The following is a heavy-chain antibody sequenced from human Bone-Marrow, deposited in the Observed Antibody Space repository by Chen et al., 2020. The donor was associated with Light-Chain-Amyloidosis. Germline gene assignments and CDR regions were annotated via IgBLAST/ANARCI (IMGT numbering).Heavy chain of an antibody. D-gene: IGHD6-19*01. J-gene: IGHJ4*02. CDR1: GGSITSGGYY. CDR2: IYYSGRT. V-gene: IGHV4-31*03. Sequence: QVQLQESGPGLVKPSQTLSLTCSVSGGSITSGGYYWTWIRQHQGKGLEWIGYIYYSGRTNYNPSLKSRITISVDTSKNQFSLNLNSVTAADTAVYYCAIVGPVAGRIDYWGQGTLVTVSS. CDR3: AIVGPVAGRIDY.